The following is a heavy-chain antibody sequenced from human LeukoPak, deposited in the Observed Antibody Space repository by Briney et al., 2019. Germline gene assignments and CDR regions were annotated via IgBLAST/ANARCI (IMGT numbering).Heavy chain of an antibody. CDR1: GGSFSGYY. CDR3: ASVASLTQPYYYGMDV. V-gene: IGHV4-34*01. J-gene: IGHJ6*02. CDR2: INHSGST. Sequence: PSETLSLTCAVYGGSFSGYYWNWIRQPPGKGLEWIGEINHSGSTNYNPSLKSRVTISVDTSKNQFSLKLSSVTAADTAVYYCASVASLTQPYYYGMDVWGQGTTVTVSS. D-gene: IGHD2-15*01.